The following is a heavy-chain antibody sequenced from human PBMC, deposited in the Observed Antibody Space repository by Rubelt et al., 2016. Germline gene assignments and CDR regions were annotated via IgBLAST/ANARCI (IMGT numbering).Heavy chain of an antibody. Sequence: QVQLQESGPGLVKPSETLSLTCTVSGGSISSYYWSWIRQPPGKGLEWIGYIYPSGSTYYNPSPMGGVPISVERSKNPVSRKLSSVTAAETAVYYCARTDYGDYGSAFDIWGQGTMVTVSS. CDR1: GGSISSYY. CDR3: ARTDYGDYGSAFDI. D-gene: IGHD4-17*01. V-gene: IGHV4-4*09. CDR2: IYPSGST. J-gene: IGHJ3*02.